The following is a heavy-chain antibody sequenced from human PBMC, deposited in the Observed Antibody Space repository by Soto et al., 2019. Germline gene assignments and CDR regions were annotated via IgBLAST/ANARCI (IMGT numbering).Heavy chain of an antibody. D-gene: IGHD5-12*01. V-gene: IGHV3-23*01. J-gene: IGHJ6*02. CDR1: GFTFSSYA. CDR2: ISGTGGST. CDR3: PKPIGAYSGYDRVNYYCYGTDV. Sequence: GGSLRLSCAASGFTFSSYAMSWVRQAPGKGLGWGSAISGTGGSTYYADSVKGRFTISRDNSKNTLYLQMNSLRAEDTAVYYCPKPIGAYSGYDRVNYYCYGTDVLGQGTTVTFSS.